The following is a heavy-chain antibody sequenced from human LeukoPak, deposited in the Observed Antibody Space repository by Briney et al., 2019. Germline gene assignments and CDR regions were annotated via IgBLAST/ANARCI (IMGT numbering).Heavy chain of an antibody. CDR2: IIPIFDTA. CDR3: AREGLAKRATAGTGSFDV. D-gene: IGHD6-13*01. V-gene: IGHV1-69*13. Sequence: ASVKVSCKASGGTFNSYAISWVRQAPGQGLEWMGGIIPIFDTANYAQKFQARVTITADESTSTAYKELSSLRSEDTAVYYCAREGLAKRATAGTGSFDVWGQGTMVTVSS. J-gene: IGHJ3*01. CDR1: GGTFNSYA.